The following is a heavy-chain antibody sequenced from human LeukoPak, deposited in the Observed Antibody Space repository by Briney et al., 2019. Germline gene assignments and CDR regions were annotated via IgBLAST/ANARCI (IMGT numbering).Heavy chain of an antibody. CDR3: VRKFATGD. CDR2: VKSDGTAT. J-gene: IGHJ4*02. Sequence: PGGSLRLSCAASGFTFSSHLMHWVRQVQGTGLVWVSSVKSDGTATNYADSVKGRFTISRDNAKNTLYLQMNSLRVEDTAVYYCVRKFATGDWGQGTLVTVSS. D-gene: IGHD1-14*01. CDR1: GFTFSSHL. V-gene: IGHV3-74*01.